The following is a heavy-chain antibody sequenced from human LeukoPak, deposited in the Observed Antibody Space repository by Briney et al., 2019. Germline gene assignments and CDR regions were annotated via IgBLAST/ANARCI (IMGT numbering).Heavy chain of an antibody. V-gene: IGHV3-74*01. CDR3: ARELNGYGYYFFDY. CDR2: INGDGRNI. CDR1: GFTFSSYW. D-gene: IGHD3-16*01. Sequence: GGSLRLSCVASGFTFSSYWMHWVRQDPRKGLVWVSRINGDGRNINYADSVRGRFTISRDNAKNALYLQMNTLRVEDTAVYYCARELNGYGYYFFDYWGPGTLVTVSS. J-gene: IGHJ4*02.